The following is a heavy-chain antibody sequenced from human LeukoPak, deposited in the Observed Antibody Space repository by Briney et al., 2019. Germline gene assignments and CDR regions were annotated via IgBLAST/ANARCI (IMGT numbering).Heavy chain of an antibody. D-gene: IGHD5-18*01. CDR2: INHSGST. J-gene: IGHJ4*02. CDR3: ARGLGYSYGAAFDY. Sequence: SETLSLTCTVSGGSISSYYWSWIRQPPGKGLEWIGEINHSGSTNYNPSLKSRVTISVDTSKNQFSLKLSSVTAADTAVYYCARGLGYSYGAAFDYWGQGTLVTVSS. CDR1: GGSISSYY. V-gene: IGHV4-34*01.